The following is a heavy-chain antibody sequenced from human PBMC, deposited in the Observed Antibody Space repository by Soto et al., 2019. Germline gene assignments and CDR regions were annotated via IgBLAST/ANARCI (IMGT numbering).Heavy chain of an antibody. CDR1: GFTFSSYG. Sequence: QVQLVESGGGVVQPGRSLRLSCAASGFTFSSYGMHWVRQAPGKGLEWVAVISYDGSNKYYADSVKGRFTISRDNSKNTLYLQMNSLRAEDTAVYYCAKGRVLEGYYYYYGMDVWGQGTTVTVSS. V-gene: IGHV3-30*18. CDR3: AKGRVLEGYYYYYGMDV. CDR2: ISYDGSNK. D-gene: IGHD3-3*02. J-gene: IGHJ6*02.